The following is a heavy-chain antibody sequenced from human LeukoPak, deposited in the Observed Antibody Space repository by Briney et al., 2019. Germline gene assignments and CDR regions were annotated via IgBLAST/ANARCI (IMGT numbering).Heavy chain of an antibody. D-gene: IGHD3-9*01. CDR2: ISAYNGNT. CDR1: GYTFTSYG. J-gene: IGHJ6*03. CDR3: ARETPYYDILTGYYGGNYYMDV. Sequence: ASVKVSFKASGYTFTSYGISWVRQAPGQGLEWMGWISAYNGNTNYAQKLQGRVTMTTDTSTSTAYMELRSLRSDDTAVYYCARETPYYDILTGYYGGNYYMDVWGKGTTVTISS. V-gene: IGHV1-18*01.